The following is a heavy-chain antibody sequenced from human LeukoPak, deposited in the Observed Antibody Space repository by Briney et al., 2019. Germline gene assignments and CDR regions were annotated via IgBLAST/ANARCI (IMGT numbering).Heavy chain of an antibody. CDR2: ISSSSITI. J-gene: IGHJ4*02. V-gene: IGHV3-48*04. Sequence: GGSLRLSCAASGFIFSSYSMNWVRQTPGKGLEWLSYISSSSITIYYADSVKGRFTISRDNAKNSLYLQMNSLRAEDTAVYYCARGVGTYDYWGQGTLVTVSS. D-gene: IGHD2-15*01. CDR3: ARGVGTYDY. CDR1: GFIFSSYS.